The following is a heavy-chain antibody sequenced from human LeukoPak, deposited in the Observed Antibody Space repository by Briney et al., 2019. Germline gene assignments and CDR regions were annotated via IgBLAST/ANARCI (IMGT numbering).Heavy chain of an antibody. V-gene: IGHV3-74*01. CDR1: GFTFSSYW. J-gene: IGHJ6*02. CDR2: INSDGSYT. CDR3: ARDLAYYYGMDV. Sequence: GGSLRLSCAASGFTFSSYWMHWVRQAPGKGLVWVSRINSDGSYTGYADSVKGRFTISRDNARNTLSLQMNSLRAEDTAVYYCARDLAYYYGMDVWGQGTTVTVSS.